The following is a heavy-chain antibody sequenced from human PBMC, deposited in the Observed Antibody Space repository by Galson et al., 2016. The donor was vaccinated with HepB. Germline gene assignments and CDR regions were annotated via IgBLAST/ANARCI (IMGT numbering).Heavy chain of an antibody. Sequence: SETLSLTCTVSGASISDYSWGWIRQSPGKGLEWIGYSHYSDNPNYNPSLKSRVTVSVDTSKNQFSLILNSVTAADTAVYYCAGRRGESGTFYYWGQGSLVTVSS. J-gene: IGHJ4*02. V-gene: IGHV4-59*01. D-gene: IGHD3-10*01. CDR2: SHYSDNP. CDR1: GASISDYS. CDR3: AGRRGESGTFYY.